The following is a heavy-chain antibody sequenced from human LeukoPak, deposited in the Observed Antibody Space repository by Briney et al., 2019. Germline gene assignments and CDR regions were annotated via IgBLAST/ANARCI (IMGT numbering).Heavy chain of an antibody. Sequence: SGGSLRLSCAASGFTFDDYAMYWVRQAPGKGLEWVSGISWNSGRTAYADSVKGRFTISRDNAKNSLYLQMNSLRAEDTALYYCAKDVLYSSGWYYFDYWGQGTLVTVSS. D-gene: IGHD6-19*01. CDR3: AKDVLYSSGWYYFDY. V-gene: IGHV3-9*01. J-gene: IGHJ4*02. CDR2: ISWNSGRT. CDR1: GFTFDDYA.